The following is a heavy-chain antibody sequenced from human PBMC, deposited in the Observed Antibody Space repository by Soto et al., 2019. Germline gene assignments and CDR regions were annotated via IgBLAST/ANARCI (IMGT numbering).Heavy chain of an antibody. V-gene: IGHV3-30*03. Sequence: QVQLVESGGGVVQPGKSLRLSCAGSGFTFSSYGMDWVRQAPGKGLEWVAVISYDGSNKYYADSVKGRFTISRDNSKNTLYLQMSSLRADETAVYYCATDRMGAGVRGYVDYWGQGTLVTVSS. D-gene: IGHD3-10*01. CDR1: GFTFSSYG. CDR2: ISYDGSNK. J-gene: IGHJ4*02. CDR3: ATDRMGAGVRGYVDY.